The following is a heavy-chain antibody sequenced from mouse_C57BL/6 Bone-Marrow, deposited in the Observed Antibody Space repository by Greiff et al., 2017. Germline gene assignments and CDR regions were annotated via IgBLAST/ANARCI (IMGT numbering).Heavy chain of an antibody. J-gene: IGHJ4*01. CDR3: ARKGYDYDGDYYAMDY. Sequence: QVQLQQSGPGLVQPSQSLSITCTVSGFSLTSYGLHWVRQSPGKGLEWLGVIWSGGSTDYNAAFISRLSISKDNSKSQVFFKMNSLQADDTAIYYCARKGYDYDGDYYAMDYWGQGTSVTVSS. CDR1: GFSLTSYG. V-gene: IGHV2-2*01. CDR2: IWSGGST. D-gene: IGHD2-4*01.